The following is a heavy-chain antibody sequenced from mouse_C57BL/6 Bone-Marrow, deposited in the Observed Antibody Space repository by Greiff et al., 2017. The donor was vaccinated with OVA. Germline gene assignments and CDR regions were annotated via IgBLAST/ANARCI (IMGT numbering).Heavy chain of an antibody. Sequence: VQLQQSGAELVKPGASVKLSCKASGYTFTEYTIHWVKQRSGQGLEWIGWFYPGSGSIKYNEKFKDKATLTADKSSSTVYMELSRLTSEDSAVYFCARHEEYYYGSSQPYYAMDYWGQGTSVTVSS. V-gene: IGHV1-62-2*01. D-gene: IGHD1-1*01. CDR1: GYTFTEYT. CDR2: FYPGSGSI. CDR3: ARHEEYYYGSSQPYYAMDY. J-gene: IGHJ4*01.